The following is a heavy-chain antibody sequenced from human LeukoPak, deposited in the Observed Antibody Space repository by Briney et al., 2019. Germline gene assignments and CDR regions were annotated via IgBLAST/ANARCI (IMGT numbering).Heavy chain of an antibody. CDR1: GYTFTGYY. D-gene: IGHD3-22*01. V-gene: IGHV1-2*02. J-gene: IGHJ6*03. CDR2: INPNSGGT. Sequence: ASMKVSCKASGYTFTGYYMHWVRQAPGQGLEWMGWINPNSGGTNYAQKFQGRVTMTRDTSISTAYMELSRLRSDDTAVYYCARGPFDYYDRTQTYMDVWGKGTTVTVSS. CDR3: ARGPFDYYDRTQTYMDV.